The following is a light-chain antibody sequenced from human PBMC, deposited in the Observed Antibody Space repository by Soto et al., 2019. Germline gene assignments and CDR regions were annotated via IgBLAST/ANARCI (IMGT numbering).Light chain of an antibody. Sequence: EIVLTQSPGALSLSPGERATLSCRASQSVSSGYLAWYQQKPGQASRLLIFATSRRATGSPDRFSGSGSGTDFTVTIRRLDPEAVAVYYCQQYGSSPPITFGQGTRLEIK. CDR1: QSVSSGY. CDR2: ATS. CDR3: QQYGSSPPIT. J-gene: IGKJ5*01. V-gene: IGKV3-20*01.